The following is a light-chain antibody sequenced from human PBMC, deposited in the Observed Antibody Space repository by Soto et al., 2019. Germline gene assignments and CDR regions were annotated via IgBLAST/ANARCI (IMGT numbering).Light chain of an antibody. CDR2: EGS. Sequence: QSALTQPASVSGSPGQSITISCTGTSSDVGNYNLVSWYQHHPGKAPKLIIYEGSKRPSGVSNRFSGSKSGNTASLTISGLQAEDEADYSCCSYAGSSTFVVFGGGTKLTVL. J-gene: IGLJ2*01. CDR3: CSYAGSSTFVV. V-gene: IGLV2-23*03. CDR1: SSDVGNYNL.